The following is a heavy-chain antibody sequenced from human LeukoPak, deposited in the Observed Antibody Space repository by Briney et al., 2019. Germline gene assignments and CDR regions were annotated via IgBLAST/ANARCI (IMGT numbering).Heavy chain of an antibody. V-gene: IGHV4-59*08. J-gene: IGHJ4*02. CDR1: GGSISSYY. CDR3: AIWSGYCSSTSCYGFDY. Sequence: SETLSLTCTVSGGSISSYYWSWIRQPPGKGLEWIGYIYYSGSTNYNPSLKSRVTISVDTSKNQFSLKLSSVTAADTAVYYCAIWSGYCSSTSCYGFDYWGQGTLVTVSP. CDR2: IYYSGST. D-gene: IGHD2-2*03.